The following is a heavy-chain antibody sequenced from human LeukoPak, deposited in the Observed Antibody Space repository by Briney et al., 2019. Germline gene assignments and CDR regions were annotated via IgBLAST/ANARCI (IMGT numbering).Heavy chain of an antibody. D-gene: IGHD5-12*01. V-gene: IGHV1-18*01. CDR1: GYTFTSYG. Sequence: ASVKVSCKASGYTFTSYGISWVRQAPGQGLEWMGWIGAYNGNTNYAQKLQGRVTMTTDTSTSTAYMELRSLRSDDTAVYYCARELAYGGYRTYWYFDLWGRGTLVTVSS. CDR3: ARELAYGGYRTYWYFDL. CDR2: IGAYNGNT. J-gene: IGHJ2*01.